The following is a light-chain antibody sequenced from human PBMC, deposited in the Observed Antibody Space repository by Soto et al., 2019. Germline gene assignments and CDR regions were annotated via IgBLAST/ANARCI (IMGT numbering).Light chain of an antibody. CDR2: GAS. V-gene: IGKV3-15*01. CDR1: QSVSSN. Sequence: EIVMTQSPATLSVSPGERATLSCRASQSVSSNLAWYQQKPGQAPRLLIYGASTRATGIPARFSGSGSGTDFTLAISSLQSEDFAVYYWQQYNSLPPYTFGQGTKLEIK. J-gene: IGKJ2*01. CDR3: QQYNSLPPYT.